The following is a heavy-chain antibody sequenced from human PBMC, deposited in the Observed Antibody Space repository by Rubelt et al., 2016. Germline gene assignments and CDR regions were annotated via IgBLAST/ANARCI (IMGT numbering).Heavy chain of an antibody. J-gene: IGHJ4*02. V-gene: IGHV4-34*01. Sequence: QVQLQQWGAGLLKPSETLSLTCAVYGGSFSGYYWSWIRQPPGKGLEWIGEINHSGSTNYNPSLKSRVTISVDTSKNQFSRKLSSVTAADTAVYYCASWGYCSSTSCYTVDYWGQGTLVTVSS. CDR2: INHSGST. D-gene: IGHD2-2*02. CDR3: ASWGYCSSTSCYTVDY. CDR1: GGSFSGYY.